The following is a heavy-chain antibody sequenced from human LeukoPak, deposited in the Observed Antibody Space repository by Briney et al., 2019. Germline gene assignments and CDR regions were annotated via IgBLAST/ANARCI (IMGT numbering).Heavy chain of an antibody. J-gene: IGHJ5*02. D-gene: IGHD6-25*01. Sequence: GGSLRLSCAASGFTFSSYSMNWVRQAPGKGLEWVSSISSSSSYIYYADSVKGRFTISRDNAKNSLYLQTNSLRAEDTAVYYCARGIGSENWFDPWGQGTLVTVSS. CDR1: GFTFSSYS. CDR3: ARGIGSENWFDP. CDR2: ISSSSSYI. V-gene: IGHV3-21*01.